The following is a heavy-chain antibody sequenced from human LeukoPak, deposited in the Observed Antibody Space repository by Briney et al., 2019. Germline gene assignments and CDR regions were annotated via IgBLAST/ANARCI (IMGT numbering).Heavy chain of an antibody. CDR2: INTNTGNP. CDR3: ARDGDTIAAAGQLY. J-gene: IGHJ4*02. Sequence: ASVKVSCKASGYTFTSYAMNWVRQAPGQGLEWMGWINTNTGNPTYAQGFTGRFVFSLDTSVSTAYLQISSLKAEDTAVYYCARDGDTIAAAGQLYWGQGTLVTVSS. V-gene: IGHV7-4-1*02. D-gene: IGHD6-13*01. CDR1: GYTFTSYA.